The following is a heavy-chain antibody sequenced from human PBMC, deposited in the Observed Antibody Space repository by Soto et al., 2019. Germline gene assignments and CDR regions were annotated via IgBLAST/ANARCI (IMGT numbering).Heavy chain of an antibody. V-gene: IGHV3-33*08. Sequence: PGGSLRLSCEAPAFTFSNAWMSWVRQAPGKGLEWVAVIWYDGSNKYYADSVKGRFTISRDNSKNTLYLQMNSLRAEDTAVYYCARDLDYGGNSGDYWGQGTLVTVSS. D-gene: IGHD4-17*01. CDR3: ARDLDYGGNSGDY. J-gene: IGHJ4*02. CDR2: IWYDGSNK. CDR1: AFTFSNAW.